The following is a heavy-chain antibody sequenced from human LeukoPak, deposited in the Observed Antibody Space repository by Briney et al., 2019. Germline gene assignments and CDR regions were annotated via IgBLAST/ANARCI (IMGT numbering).Heavy chain of an antibody. V-gene: IGHV7-4-1*02. CDR1: GYTFTSYA. CDR2: INTNTGNP. J-gene: IGHJ5*02. D-gene: IGHD2-2*01. Sequence: GASVKVSCKASGYTFTSYAMNWVRQAPGQGLEWMGWINTNTGNPTYAQGFTGRFVFSLDTSVSTAYLQISSLKAEDTAVYYCARDRVRFLESIVVVPAATFSPWFDPWGQGTLVTVSS. CDR3: ARDRVRFLESIVVVPAATFSPWFDP.